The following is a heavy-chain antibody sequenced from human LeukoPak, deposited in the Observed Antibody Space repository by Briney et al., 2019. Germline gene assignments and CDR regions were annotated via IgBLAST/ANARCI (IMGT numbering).Heavy chain of an antibody. V-gene: IGHV1-69*13. CDR2: IIPIFGSS. D-gene: IGHD2-2*01. Sequence: ASVKVSCKASGGTFNNYAINWVRQAPGQGLEWMGGIIPIFGSSNYAQKFQGRVTITADESTSTAYMELSSLTSEDTAVYYCARVVTPRYCSSPSCYWKGWFDPWGQGTLVTVSS. CDR1: GGTFNNYA. J-gene: IGHJ5*02. CDR3: ARVVTPRYCSSPSCYWKGWFDP.